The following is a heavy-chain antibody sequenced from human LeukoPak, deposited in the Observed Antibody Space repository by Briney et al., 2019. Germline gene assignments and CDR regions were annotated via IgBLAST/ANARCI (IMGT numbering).Heavy chain of an antibody. CDR3: VRDRRRYSSGWYPIDY. CDR1: GYTFTSYY. Sequence: ASVKVSCKASGYTFTSYYMHWVRQAPGQGLEWMGIVNPSGGSTSYAQKFQGRVTMTRDTSTSTVYMELSSLRSEDTAVYYCVRDRRRYSSGWYPIDYWGQGTLVTVSS. V-gene: IGHV1-46*01. CDR2: VNPSGGST. J-gene: IGHJ4*02. D-gene: IGHD6-19*01.